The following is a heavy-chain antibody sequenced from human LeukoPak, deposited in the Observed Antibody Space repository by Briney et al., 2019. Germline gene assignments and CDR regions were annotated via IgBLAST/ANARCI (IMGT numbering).Heavy chain of an antibody. V-gene: IGHV1-24*01. J-gene: IGHJ4*02. CDR1: GYTLTELS. CDR2: FDPEDGET. CDR3: ARVLDSSGPSDY. Sequence: ASVKVSCKVSGYTLTELSMHWVRQAPGKGLEWMGGFDPEDGETIYAQKFQGRVTVTEDTSTDTAYMELSSLRSEDTAVYYCARVLDSSGPSDYWGQGTLVTVSS. D-gene: IGHD6-19*01.